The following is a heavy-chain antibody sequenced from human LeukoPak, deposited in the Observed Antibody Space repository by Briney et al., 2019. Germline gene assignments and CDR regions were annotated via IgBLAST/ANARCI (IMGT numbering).Heavy chain of an antibody. CDR2: INPSGGST. CDR3: TRVQGPFDP. J-gene: IGHJ5*02. Sequence: ASVKVSCKASGYIFTNYYIHWVRQAPGQGLEWMGLINPSGGSTTYAQKFQGRVTITRDTSTTTVYMELSSLTSEDTAVYYCTRVQGPFDPWGQGTLVTVSS. V-gene: IGHV1-46*03. CDR1: GYIFTNYY.